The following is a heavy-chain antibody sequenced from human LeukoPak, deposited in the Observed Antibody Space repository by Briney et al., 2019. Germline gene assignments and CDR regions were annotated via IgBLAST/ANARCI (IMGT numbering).Heavy chain of an antibody. CDR1: GGSISSSSYY. Sequence: SETLSLTCTVSGGSISSSSYYWGWIRQPPGKGLEWIGSIYYSGSTYYNPSLKSRVTISVDTSKNQFSLKLSSVTAADTAVYYCARSAAPGRIAAAGRRPNDYWGQGTLVTVSS. CDR2: IYYSGST. CDR3: ARSAAPGRIAAAGRRPNDY. J-gene: IGHJ4*02. D-gene: IGHD6-13*01. V-gene: IGHV4-39*01.